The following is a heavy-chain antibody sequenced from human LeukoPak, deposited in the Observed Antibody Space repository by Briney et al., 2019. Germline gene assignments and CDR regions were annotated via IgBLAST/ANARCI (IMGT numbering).Heavy chain of an antibody. CDR2: IIPIFGTA. Sequence: SVKVSCKASGGTFSSYAISWVRQAPGQGLEWMGGIIPIFGTANYAQKFQGRVTITADDSTSTAYMELSSLRSEDTAVYYCASLLVAGVASVDYWGQGTLVTVSS. CDR1: GGTFSSYA. J-gene: IGHJ4*02. V-gene: IGHV1-69*01. D-gene: IGHD6-19*01. CDR3: ASLLVAGVASVDY.